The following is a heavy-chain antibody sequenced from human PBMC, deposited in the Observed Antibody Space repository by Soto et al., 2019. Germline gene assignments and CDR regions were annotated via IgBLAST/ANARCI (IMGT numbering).Heavy chain of an antibody. Sequence: QVQLLQSGGEVKKPGASVKVSCNSSDHTFTYYGIHWVRRAPGQGLEWMGWISGYNGNTKYAQKFQDRVTMSADTSTRTAYMEMRSLTSDDTAVYFCAATGGHYFGWDVWGQGTTVTVSS. CDR3: AATGGHYFGWDV. CDR1: DHTFTYYG. D-gene: IGHD2-8*02. CDR2: ISGYNGNT. J-gene: IGHJ6*02. V-gene: IGHV1-18*01.